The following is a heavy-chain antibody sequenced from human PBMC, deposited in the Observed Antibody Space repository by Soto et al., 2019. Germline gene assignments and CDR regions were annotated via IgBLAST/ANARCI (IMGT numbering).Heavy chain of an antibody. V-gene: IGHV3-23*01. CDR3: AKFYCISTMCQAPAAKSTGGFEI. D-gene: IGHD2-2*01. J-gene: IGHJ3*02. CDR2: ICGSGVST. Sequence: EPQLLESGGGLGHPGGSLRLSCAASGFTFSSYGMSWVRQAPGKGLEWVAAICGSGVSTYYADSVRGRSTISRDNSKKTVDLQMNSLRAEDTAVYYCAKFYCISTMCQAPAAKSTGGFEIWGQGTLVTVSS. CDR1: GFTFSSYG.